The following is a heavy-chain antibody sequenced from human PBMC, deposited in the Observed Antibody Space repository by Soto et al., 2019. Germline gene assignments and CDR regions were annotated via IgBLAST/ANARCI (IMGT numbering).Heavy chain of an antibody. Sequence: SETLSLTCTVSGGSISSCGYYWSWIRQHPGKGLEWIGYIYYSGSTYYNPSLKSRVTISVDTSKNQFSLKLSSVTAADTAVYYCARDHCSGGSCYHEGMDGWGQGTTVTVSS. V-gene: IGHV4-31*03. J-gene: IGHJ6*02. CDR3: ARDHCSGGSCYHEGMDG. CDR1: GGSISSCGYY. D-gene: IGHD2-15*01. CDR2: IYYSGST.